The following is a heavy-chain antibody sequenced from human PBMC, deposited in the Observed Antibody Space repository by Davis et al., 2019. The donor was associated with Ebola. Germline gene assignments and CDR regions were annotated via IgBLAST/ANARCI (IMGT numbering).Heavy chain of an antibody. J-gene: IGHJ4*02. CDR2: ITGGGDST. Sequence: PGGSLRLSCVASGFTLSNSAMRCVRQAPGKGLEWVSSITGGGDSTYYADFVKGRFTISRDNSKNTLFLQMNSLRAEDTAVYSCAKGVVGSGRYLDYWGQGTLVTVSS. CDR3: AKGVVGSGRYLDY. D-gene: IGHD6-19*01. V-gene: IGHV3-23*01. CDR1: GFTLSNSA.